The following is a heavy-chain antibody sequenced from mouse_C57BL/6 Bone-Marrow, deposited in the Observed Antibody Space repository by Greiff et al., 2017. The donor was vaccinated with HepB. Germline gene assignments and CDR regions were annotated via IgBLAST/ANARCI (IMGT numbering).Heavy chain of an antibody. CDR2: ILPSIGRT. D-gene: IGHD2-5*01. J-gene: IGHJ1*03. Sequence: VQLQQSGSELRSPGSSVKLSCKDFDSEVFPIAYMSWVRQKPGHGFEWIGGILPSIGRTIYGEKFEDKATLDADTLSNTASLELNRLTSEDSAIYYGARARGMGYSNYWYFDVWGTGTTVTVSS. CDR1: DSEVFPIAY. V-gene: IGHV15-2*01. CDR3: ARARGMGYSNYWYFDV.